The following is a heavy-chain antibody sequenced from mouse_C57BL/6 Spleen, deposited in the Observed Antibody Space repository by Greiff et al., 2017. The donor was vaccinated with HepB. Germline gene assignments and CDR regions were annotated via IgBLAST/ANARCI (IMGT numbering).Heavy chain of an antibody. Sequence: EVKLEESGGGLVKPGGSLKLSCAASGFTFSSYAMSWVRQTPEKRLEWVATISDGGSYTYYPDNVKGRFTISRDNAKNNLYLQMSHLKSEDTAMYYYAREGLYYAMDYWGQGTSVTVSS. CDR2: ISDGGSYT. J-gene: IGHJ4*01. CDR3: AREGLYYAMDY. D-gene: IGHD3-3*01. CDR1: GFTFSSYA. V-gene: IGHV5-4*01.